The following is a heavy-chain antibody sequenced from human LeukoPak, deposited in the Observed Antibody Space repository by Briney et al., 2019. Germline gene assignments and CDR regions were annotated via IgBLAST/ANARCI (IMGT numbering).Heavy chain of an antibody. CDR3: AGAGLWPVDY. Sequence: PGGSLRLSCAVSGFTFNTYWMSWVRQAPGKGLEWVAIIKQDGIVRYSVDSVKGRFTTSRDNAKNSLYLQMNSLRAEDTAVYYCAGAGLWPVDYWGQGTLVTVSS. V-gene: IGHV3-7*01. D-gene: IGHD4/OR15-4a*01. J-gene: IGHJ4*02. CDR2: IKQDGIVR. CDR1: GFTFNTYW.